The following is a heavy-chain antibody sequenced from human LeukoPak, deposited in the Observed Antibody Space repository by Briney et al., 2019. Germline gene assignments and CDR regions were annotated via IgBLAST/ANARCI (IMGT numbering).Heavy chain of an antibody. CDR3: AKRGTVTLDY. Sequence: GGSLRLSCAASGFTFSSYWMHWVRQAPGKVLVWVSHINSDGSNTRYADSVKGRFTISRDNAKNTLDLQMNSLRAEDTAVYYCAKRGTVTLDYWGQGTLVTVSS. V-gene: IGHV3-74*01. CDR1: GFTFSSYW. CDR2: INSDGSNT. D-gene: IGHD4-11*01. J-gene: IGHJ4*02.